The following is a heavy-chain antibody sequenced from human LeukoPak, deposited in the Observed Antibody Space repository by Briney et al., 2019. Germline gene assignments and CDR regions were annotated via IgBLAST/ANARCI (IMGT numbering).Heavy chain of an antibody. CDR1: GGSTSYYY. J-gene: IGHJ5*02. CDR2: IYYTGRT. D-gene: IGHD3-9*01. V-gene: IGHV4-59*01. Sequence: SETLSLTCTVSGGSTSYYYWTWIRQSPGKGLEWIGQIYYTGRTYYNPSLERRVTISLDTSRIQFSLIMTSVTAADTAMYYCARGGTYNDILSFDPWGQGTLVSVSS. CDR3: ARGGTYNDILSFDP.